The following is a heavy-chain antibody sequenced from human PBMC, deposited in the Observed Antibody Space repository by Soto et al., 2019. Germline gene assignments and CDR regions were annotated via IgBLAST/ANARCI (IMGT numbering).Heavy chain of an antibody. CDR3: ARNPYYYDSSGYYFPFDY. D-gene: IGHD3-22*01. CDR1: GGTFSSYA. V-gene: IGHV1-69*13. J-gene: IGHJ4*02. Sequence: GASVKVSCKASGGTFSSYAISWVRQAPGQGLEWMGGIIPIFGTANYAQKFQGRVTITADESTSTAYMELSSLRSEDTAVYYCARNPYYYDSSGYYFPFDYWGQGTLVTVSS. CDR2: IIPIFGTA.